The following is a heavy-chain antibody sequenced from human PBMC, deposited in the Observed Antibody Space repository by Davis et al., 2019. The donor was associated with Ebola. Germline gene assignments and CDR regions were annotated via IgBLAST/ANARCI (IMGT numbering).Heavy chain of an antibody. J-gene: IGHJ4*02. Sequence: ASVKVSCKASGYTFTSYDINWVRQATGQGLEWMGWMNPNSGNTGYAQKFQGRVTITRNTSISTAYMELSSLRSEDTAVYYCARMERQYYYDSSGYYLDYWGQGTLVTVSS. CDR1: GYTFTSYD. CDR3: ARMERQYYYDSSGYYLDY. V-gene: IGHV1-8*03. CDR2: MNPNSGNT. D-gene: IGHD3-22*01.